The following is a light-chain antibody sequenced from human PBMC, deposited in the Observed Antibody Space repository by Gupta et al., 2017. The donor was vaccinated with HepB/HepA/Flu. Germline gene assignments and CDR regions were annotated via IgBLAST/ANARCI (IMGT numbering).Light chain of an antibody. V-gene: IGKV1-5*03. Sequence: IQVIESPSHLSISVGDRVTITCRASEDINTWLAWYQQKPGKASKLLIYHTSNLQTGVTSRFSGSGSGTEFTLTISGLQPDDSGSYYCQQYKKFAYPTFGGGTQVEI. CDR2: HTS. J-gene: IGKJ4*01. CDR1: EDINTW. CDR3: QQYKKFAYPT.